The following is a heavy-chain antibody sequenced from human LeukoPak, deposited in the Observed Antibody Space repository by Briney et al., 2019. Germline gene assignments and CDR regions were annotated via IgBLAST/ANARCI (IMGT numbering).Heavy chain of an antibody. V-gene: IGHV4-39*01. D-gene: IGHD4-17*01. CDR2: IYYSGST. CDR3: ARLPTGFPNWFDP. CDR1: GASISTSSYW. J-gene: IGHJ5*02. Sequence: SETLSLTCTVSGASISTSSYWWGWVRQPPGKGLECIGTIYYSGSTYYNPSLKSRVTISVDTSKNQFSLQLSSVTAADTAVYYCARLPTGFPNWFDPWGQGTLVTVSS.